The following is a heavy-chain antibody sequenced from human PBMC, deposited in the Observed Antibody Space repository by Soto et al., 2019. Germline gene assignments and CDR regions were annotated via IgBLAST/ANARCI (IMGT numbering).Heavy chain of an antibody. CDR2: ISAYNGNT. J-gene: IGHJ6*02. CDR1: GYTFTSYG. Sequence: ASVKVSCKASGYTFTSYGISWVRQAPGQGXDWMGWISAYNGNTKYAQDLQGRVTMTTDTSTSTAYMELRSLRSDDTAVYYCARFTGGSYNTYYFYYGMDVWGQGTTVTVSS. D-gene: IGHD2-15*01. V-gene: IGHV1-18*04. CDR3: ARFTGGSYNTYYFYYGMDV.